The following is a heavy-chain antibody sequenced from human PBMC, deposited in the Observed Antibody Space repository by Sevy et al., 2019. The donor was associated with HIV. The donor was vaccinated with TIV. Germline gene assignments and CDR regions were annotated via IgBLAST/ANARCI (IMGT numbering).Heavy chain of an antibody. CDR3: AVTKDYYDSSGYPFDY. Sequence: ASVKVSCKVSGYTLTQLSMHWVRQAPGKGIEWMGTFDPEDGKTIYAQKFQGRVTMTEDKSTDTAYMQLTSLRSEDTAVFYCAVTKDYYDSSGYPFDYWGLGTLVTVSS. V-gene: IGHV1-24*01. J-gene: IGHJ4*02. D-gene: IGHD3-22*01. CDR1: GYTLTQLS. CDR2: FDPEDGKT.